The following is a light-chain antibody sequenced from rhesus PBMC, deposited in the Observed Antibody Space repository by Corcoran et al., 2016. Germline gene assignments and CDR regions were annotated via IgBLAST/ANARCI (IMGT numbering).Light chain of an antibody. Sequence: DIQMTQSPSSLSASVGDRVTITCRASQGICNWLAWYQQKPGKAPKLLIYRASNMETGVPSRFSGSGSGTDFTLTISSLQPEDIATYCCQQHGNSPLGGGTKVEIK. J-gene: IGKJ4*01. CDR2: RAS. CDR3: QQHGNSP. V-gene: IGKV1-69*01. CDR1: QGICNW.